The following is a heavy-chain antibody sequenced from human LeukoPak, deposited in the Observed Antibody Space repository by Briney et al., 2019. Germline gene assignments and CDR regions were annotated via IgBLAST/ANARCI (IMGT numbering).Heavy chain of an antibody. J-gene: IGHJ6*03. CDR1: GCTFSSYG. Sequence: GGSLRLSCAASGCTFSSYGMHWVRQAPGKGLEWVAVIWYDGSNKYYADSVKVRFTISRDNSKNTLYLQMNSLRAEDTAVYYCAKEMKVCSGGSCYYYYMDVWGKGTTVTVSS. CDR3: AKEMKVCSGGSCYYYYMDV. V-gene: IGHV3-33*06. D-gene: IGHD2-15*01. CDR2: IWYDGSNK.